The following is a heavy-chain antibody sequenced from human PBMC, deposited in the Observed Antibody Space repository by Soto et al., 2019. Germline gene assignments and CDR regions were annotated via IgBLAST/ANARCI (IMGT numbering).Heavy chain of an antibody. V-gene: IGHV2-70*13. Sequence: SGPTLVNPTETLTLTCTFSGFSLTSPGMCVSWIRQSPGKALEWLALIERDDDDKYYSTSLKTRLTISKDTRKNQVVLTMANMEPADTATYYCARSIRGTRRFNAMDVSGQGTTVTVSS. D-gene: IGHD1-20*01. J-gene: IGHJ6*02. CDR3: ARSIRGTRRFNAMDV. CDR1: GFSLTSPGMC. CDR2: IERDDDDK.